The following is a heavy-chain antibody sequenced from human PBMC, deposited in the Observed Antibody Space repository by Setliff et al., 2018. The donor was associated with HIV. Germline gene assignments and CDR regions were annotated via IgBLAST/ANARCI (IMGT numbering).Heavy chain of an antibody. CDR3: PRLGSCWSVGWFDP. J-gene: IGHJ5*02. V-gene: IGHV4-38-2*02. CDR2: IDASANT. Sequence: PSETLSRTCTVSGSSISSNYYWAWIRQAPGKGLEWIGCIDASANTYYVPSLKSRATISIDKSKNQLSLKLRSVTAAATAVYYCPRLGSCWSVGWFDPWGQGTLVTVSS. CDR1: GSSISSNYY. D-gene: IGHD6-13*01.